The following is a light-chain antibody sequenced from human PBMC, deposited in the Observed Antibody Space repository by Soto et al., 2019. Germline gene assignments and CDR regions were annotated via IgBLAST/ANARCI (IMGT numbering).Light chain of an antibody. J-gene: IGLJ2*01. CDR1: SSDVGGYNY. CDR2: EVS. Sequence: QCVLTQPASESGSPGQSITISCTGTSSDVGGYNYVSWYQQHPGKAPKLMIYEVSNRPSGVSNRFSGSKSGNTASLTISGLQAEDEADYYCSSYTSSSVVFGGGTKLTVL. V-gene: IGLV2-14*01. CDR3: SSYTSSSVV.